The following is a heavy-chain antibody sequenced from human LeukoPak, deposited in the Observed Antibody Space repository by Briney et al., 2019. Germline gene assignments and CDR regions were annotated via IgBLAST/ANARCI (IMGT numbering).Heavy chain of an antibody. J-gene: IGHJ4*02. D-gene: IGHD4-11*01. Sequence: SETLSLTCTVSGGSISSYYWSWIRQPPGKGLEWIGYIYYSGSTYYNPSLKSRVTISVDTSKNQFSLKLSSMTAADTGVYYCARNTVTPTLFDHWGQGTLVTVSS. V-gene: IGHV4-30-4*01. CDR2: IYYSGST. CDR1: GGSISSYY. CDR3: ARNTVTPTLFDH.